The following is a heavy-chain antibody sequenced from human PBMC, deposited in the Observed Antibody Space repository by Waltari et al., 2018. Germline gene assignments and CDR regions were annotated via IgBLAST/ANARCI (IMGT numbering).Heavy chain of an antibody. Sequence: QVQLQESGPGLVKPSETLSLTCTVSGGSISSYYWSWIRQPPGKGLEWIGYIYYSGSTNYNPALNSRVTISVDTSKNQFSLKLSSVTAADTAVYYCARGRPPLVALYVEGYDYWGQGTLVTVSS. CDR1: GGSISSYY. J-gene: IGHJ4*02. V-gene: IGHV4-59*01. CDR2: IYYSGST. D-gene: IGHD3-16*01. CDR3: ARGRPPLVALYVEGYDY.